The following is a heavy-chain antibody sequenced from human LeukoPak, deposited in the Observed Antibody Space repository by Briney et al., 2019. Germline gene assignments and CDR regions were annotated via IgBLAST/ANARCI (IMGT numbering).Heavy chain of an antibody. J-gene: IGHJ4*02. Sequence: PGGPLRLSCAASGFTFSSYWMHWVRQAPGKGLVWVSRVNPQGSDTSYTDSVKGRFTISRDNAKDSLHLQMDNLRAEDTAVYYCARARWSSTGWFLGYWGQGTLVAVSS. D-gene: IGHD6-19*01. CDR1: GFTFSSYW. CDR3: ARARWSSTGWFLGY. CDR2: VNPQGSDT. V-gene: IGHV3-74*01.